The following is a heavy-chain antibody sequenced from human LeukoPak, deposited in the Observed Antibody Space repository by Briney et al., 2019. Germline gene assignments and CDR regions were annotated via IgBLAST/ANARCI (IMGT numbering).Heavy chain of an antibody. CDR3: AKDLFSGSYSDYYYYGMDV. V-gene: IGHV3-9*01. Sequence: SVKGRFTISRDNAKNSLYLQMNSLRAEDTALYYCAKDLFSGSYSDYYYYGMDVWGQGTTVTVSS. J-gene: IGHJ6*02. D-gene: IGHD1-26*01.